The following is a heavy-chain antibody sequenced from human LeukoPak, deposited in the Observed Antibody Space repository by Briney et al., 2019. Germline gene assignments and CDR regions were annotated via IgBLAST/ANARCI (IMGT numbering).Heavy chain of an antibody. D-gene: IGHD2-2*01. CDR2: IWYDGSNK. J-gene: IGHJ6*02. CDR3: ARSIDVYCSSTSCQTNYGMDV. V-gene: IGHV3-33*01. Sequence: PGGPLRLSCAASGFTFSSYGMHWVRQAPGKGLEWVAVIWYDGSNKYYADSVKGRFTIPRDNSKNTLYLQMNSLRAEDTAVYYCARSIDVYCSSTSCQTNYGMDVWGQGTTVTVSS. CDR1: GFTFSSYG.